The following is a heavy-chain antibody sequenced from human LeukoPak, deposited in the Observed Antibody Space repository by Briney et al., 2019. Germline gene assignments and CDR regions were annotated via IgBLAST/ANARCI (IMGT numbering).Heavy chain of an antibody. Sequence: GGSLRLSCAASGFTFSNYWMNWVRQAPGKGLEWVAIIDKDGSEILYVDSVKGRFTISRDNAKNSLYLQMNSLRAEDTAVYYCAAGAGWLIVRWGQGTLVTVSS. D-gene: IGHD6-19*01. CDR1: GFTFSNYW. CDR3: AAGAGWLIVR. V-gene: IGHV3-7*01. CDR2: IDKDGSEI. J-gene: IGHJ4*02.